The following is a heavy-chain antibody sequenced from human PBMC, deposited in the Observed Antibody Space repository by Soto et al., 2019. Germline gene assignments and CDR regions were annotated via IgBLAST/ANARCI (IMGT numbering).Heavy chain of an antibody. D-gene: IGHD3-22*01. CDR1: GYTFTSYG. J-gene: IGHJ6*02. CDR3: ARDLWNYYDSSGYYSIYYYYGMDV. Sequence: ASVKVSCKASGYTFTSYGISWVRQAPGQGLGWVGWVSAYNGNTNYAQKLQGRVTMTTDTSTSTAYMELRSLRSDDTAVYYCARDLWNYYDSSGYYSIYYYYGMDVWGQGTTVTVS. V-gene: IGHV1-18*01. CDR2: VSAYNGNT.